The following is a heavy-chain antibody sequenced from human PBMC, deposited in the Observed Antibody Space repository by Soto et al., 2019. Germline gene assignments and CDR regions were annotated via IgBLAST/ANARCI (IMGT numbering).Heavy chain of an antibody. J-gene: IGHJ5*02. Sequence: QVQLVQSGAEVKQPGASVKVSCKVSGYTLTELSMHWVRQAPGKGLEWMGGFDPEDGETIYAQKFQGRVTMTEDTSTDTAYMELSSLRSEDTAVYYCATERRITIFGVATIPTGFDPWGQGTLVTVSS. V-gene: IGHV1-24*01. D-gene: IGHD3-3*01. CDR1: GYTLTELS. CDR2: FDPEDGET. CDR3: ATERRITIFGVATIPTGFDP.